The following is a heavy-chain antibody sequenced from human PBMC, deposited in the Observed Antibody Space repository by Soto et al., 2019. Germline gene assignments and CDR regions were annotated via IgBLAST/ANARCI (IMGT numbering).Heavy chain of an antibody. Sequence: PGGSLRLSCAASGFTFNTFSRNWVRQAPGKGLEWISYISSSSNTMYYTDSVKGRFTISRDNAKNSLYLQMISLRAEDTAVYFCAREDCSSTSCYASFDYLGQGTLVTGFS. CDR1: GFTFNTFS. CDR2: ISSSSNTM. CDR3: AREDCSSTSCYASFDY. D-gene: IGHD2-2*01. J-gene: IGHJ4*02. V-gene: IGHV3-48*01.